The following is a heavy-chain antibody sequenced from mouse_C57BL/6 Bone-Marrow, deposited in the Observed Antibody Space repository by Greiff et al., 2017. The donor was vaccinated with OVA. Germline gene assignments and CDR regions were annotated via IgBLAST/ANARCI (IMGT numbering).Heavy chain of an antibody. Sequence: EVKLMESAGGLVQPGSSMKLSCTASGFTFSDYYMAWVRQVPEKGLEWVANINYDGSSTYYLDSLKSRFIIARDNAKNILYLQMSSLKSEDTATYYCARWLLRDYAMDYWGQGTSVTVSS. CDR1: GFTFSDYY. V-gene: IGHV5-16*01. CDR3: ARWLLRDYAMDY. CDR2: INYDGSST. J-gene: IGHJ4*01. D-gene: IGHD2-3*01.